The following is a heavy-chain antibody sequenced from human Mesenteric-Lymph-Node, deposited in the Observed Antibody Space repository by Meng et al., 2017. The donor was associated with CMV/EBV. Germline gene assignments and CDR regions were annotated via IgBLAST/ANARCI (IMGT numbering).Heavy chain of an antibody. J-gene: IGHJ5*02. D-gene: IGHD5-18*01. CDR2: ISSSGSTI. V-gene: IGHV3-48*03. CDR1: GFTFSSYE. Sequence: GESLKISCAASGFTFSSYEMIWVRQAPGKGLEWVSYISSSGSTIYYADSVKGRFTISRDSAKNSLYLQMNSLRAEDTAVYYCTRDTPSYSYGAWGQGTLVTVSS. CDR3: TRDTPSYSYGA.